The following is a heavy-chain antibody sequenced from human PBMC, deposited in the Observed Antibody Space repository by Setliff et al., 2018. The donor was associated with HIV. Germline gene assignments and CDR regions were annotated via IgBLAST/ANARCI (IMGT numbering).Heavy chain of an antibody. J-gene: IGHJ4*02. CDR1: GFTVSSHY. Sequence: GGSLRLSCAASGFTVSSHYMSWVRQAPGKGLEWVANIKPDGSEEYYVDSMKGRFTISRDNAKNSLYLQMNRLRAEDTAVYYCARGTGLSDFWGQGTLVTVSS. CDR2: IKPDGSEE. V-gene: IGHV3-7*03. CDR3: ARGTGLSDF.